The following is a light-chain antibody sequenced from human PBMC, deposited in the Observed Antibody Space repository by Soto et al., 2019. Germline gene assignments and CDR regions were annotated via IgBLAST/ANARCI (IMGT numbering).Light chain of an antibody. Sequence: EIVLTQSPGTLSLSPGERATLSCRASQSIARSYIVWYQQKPGQAPRLLIYGATNRASGIPDRFSGSGSGTDFVLTISRLEPEDVAVYYCQHCALTSCTFGPGNKVDIK. CDR2: GAT. CDR1: QSIARSY. J-gene: IGKJ3*01. V-gene: IGKV3-20*01. CDR3: QHCALTSCT.